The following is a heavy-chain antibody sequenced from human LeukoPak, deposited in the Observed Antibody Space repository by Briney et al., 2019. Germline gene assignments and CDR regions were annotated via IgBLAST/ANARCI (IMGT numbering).Heavy chain of an antibody. J-gene: IGHJ4*02. CDR2: TRYDGSNK. Sequence: GGSLRLSCAASGFTFSSYGMHWVRQAPGKGLEWVAFTRYDGSNKYYADSVKGRFTISRDNSKNTLYLQMNSLRAEDTAVYYCAKVGGYCSSTSCRRDYWGQGTLVAVSS. D-gene: IGHD2-2*01. CDR1: GFTFSSYG. CDR3: AKVGGYCSSTSCRRDY. V-gene: IGHV3-30*02.